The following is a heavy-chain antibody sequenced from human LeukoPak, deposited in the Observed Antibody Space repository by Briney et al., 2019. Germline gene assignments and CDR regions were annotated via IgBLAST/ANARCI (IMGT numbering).Heavy chain of an antibody. Sequence: ASVKVSCKASGYTFTSYYMHWVRQAPGQGLEWMGIINPSGGSTSYAQKFQGRVTMTRDTSTSTVYMELSSLRSEDTAVYHCARGGGPGLVVDAFDIWGQGTMVTVSS. CDR2: INPSGGST. D-gene: IGHD2-15*01. CDR1: GYTFTSYY. V-gene: IGHV1-46*01. J-gene: IGHJ3*02. CDR3: ARGGGPGLVVDAFDI.